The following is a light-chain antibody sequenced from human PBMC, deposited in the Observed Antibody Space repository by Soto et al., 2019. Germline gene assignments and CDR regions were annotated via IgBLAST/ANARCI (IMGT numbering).Light chain of an antibody. CDR3: GSWDRSLRGWV. CDR2: DNN. CDR1: SSNIGNNH. V-gene: IGLV1-51*01. J-gene: IGLJ3*02. Sequence: QSVLTQPPSVSAAPGQKVTVSCSGSSSNIGNNHVSWYQHLPGTAPKGLIYDNNKRPSGIPDRFSGSKSATSATLDITGLQAGDEADYYCGSWDRSLRGWVFGGGTKLTVL.